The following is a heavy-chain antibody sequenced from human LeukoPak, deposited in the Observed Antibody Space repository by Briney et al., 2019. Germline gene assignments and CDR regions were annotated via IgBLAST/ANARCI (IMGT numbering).Heavy chain of an antibody. Sequence: QPGGSLRLSCAASGFTVSSYSMDWVRQAPGKGLEGVSYIGSTAIYADSVRGRFTISRDNAENSLYLQMNSLRAEDTAVYYCARDGPPAGAGDFDYWGQGTPVTVSS. V-gene: IGHV3-48*01. CDR2: IGSTAI. CDR3: ARDGPPAGAGDFDY. D-gene: IGHD3-10*01. J-gene: IGHJ4*02. CDR1: GFTVSSYS.